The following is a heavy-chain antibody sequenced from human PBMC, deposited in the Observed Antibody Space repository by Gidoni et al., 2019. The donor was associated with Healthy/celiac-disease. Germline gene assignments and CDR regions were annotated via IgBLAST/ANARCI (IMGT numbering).Heavy chain of an antibody. Sequence: QVQLVESGGGVVQPGRSLRLSCAASGFTFSSYGMHWVRQAPGKGLEWVAVISYDGSNKYYADSVKGRFTISRDNSKNTLYLQMNSLRAEDTAVYYCAKDKPRGPMVRGVIGLDYWGQGTLVTVSS. J-gene: IGHJ4*02. CDR2: ISYDGSNK. CDR1: GFTFSSYG. D-gene: IGHD3-10*01. CDR3: AKDKPRGPMVRGVIGLDY. V-gene: IGHV3-30*18.